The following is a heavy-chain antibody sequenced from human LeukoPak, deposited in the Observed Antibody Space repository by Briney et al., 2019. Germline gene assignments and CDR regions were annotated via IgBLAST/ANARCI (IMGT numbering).Heavy chain of an antibody. D-gene: IGHD1-26*01. J-gene: IGHJ4*02. Sequence: GGSLRLSCAASGFTFSSYEMNWVRQAPGKGLEWVSYISSSGSTIYYADSVKGRFTISRDNAKNSLYPQMNSLRAEDTAVYYCARDPSGSYWGFDYWGQGTLVTVSS. CDR1: GFTFSSYE. CDR3: ARDPSGSYWGFDY. V-gene: IGHV3-48*03. CDR2: ISSSGSTI.